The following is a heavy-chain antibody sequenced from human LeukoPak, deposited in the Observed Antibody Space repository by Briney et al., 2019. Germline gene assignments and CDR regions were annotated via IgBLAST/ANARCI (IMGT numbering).Heavy chain of an antibody. CDR1: GFTFSSYE. J-gene: IGHJ4*02. D-gene: IGHD3-22*01. V-gene: IGHV3-48*03. Sequence: PGGSLRLSCAASGFTFSSYEMNWVRQAPGKGLEWASYISSSGSTIYYADSVKGRFTISRDNAKNSPYLQMNSLRAEDTAVYYCAREIGVGSYYFDYWGQGTLVTVSS. CDR2: ISSSGSTI. CDR3: AREIGVGSYYFDY.